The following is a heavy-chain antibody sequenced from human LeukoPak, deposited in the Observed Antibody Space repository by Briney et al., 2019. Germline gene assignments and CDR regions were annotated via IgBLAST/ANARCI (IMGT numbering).Heavy chain of an antibody. J-gene: IGHJ4*02. D-gene: IGHD3-3*01. CDR2: ISWNSGSI. V-gene: IGHV3-9*01. CDR3: AKDATIFGVVIENYFDY. Sequence: GRSLRLSCAASGFTFDDYAMHWVRQAPGKGLEWVSGISWNSGSIGYADSVKGRFTISRDNAKNSLYLQMNSLRAEDTALYYCAKDATIFGVVIENYFDYWGRGTLVTVSS. CDR1: GFTFDDYA.